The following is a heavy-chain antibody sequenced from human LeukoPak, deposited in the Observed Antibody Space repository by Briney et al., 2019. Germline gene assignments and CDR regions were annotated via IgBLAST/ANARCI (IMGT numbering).Heavy chain of an antibody. V-gene: IGHV4-39*07. CDR2: IYHSGST. CDR3: ARDRNLYTSILTFDY. Sequence: SETLSLTCTVSGGSISTSSYYWGWIRQPPGKGLECIGNIYHSGSTYYNPSLKSRVTISVDTSKNQFSLKVSSVTAADTAVYYCARDRNLYTSILTFDYWGQGTLVTVSS. CDR1: GGSISTSSYY. J-gene: IGHJ4*02. D-gene: IGHD1-14*01.